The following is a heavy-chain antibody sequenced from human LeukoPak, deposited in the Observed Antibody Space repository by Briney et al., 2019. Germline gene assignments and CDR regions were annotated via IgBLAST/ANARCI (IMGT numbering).Heavy chain of an antibody. CDR2: IKQDGSEK. CDR3: ARESVGAIAFDY. J-gene: IGHJ4*02. Sequence: GALRLSCAASGFTFSSYWMSWVRQAPGKGLEWVANIKQDGSEKYYVDSVKGRFTISRDNAKNSLYLQMNSLRAEDTAVYYCARESVGAIAFDYWGQGTLVTVSS. CDR1: GFTFSSYW. V-gene: IGHV3-7*01. D-gene: IGHD1-26*01.